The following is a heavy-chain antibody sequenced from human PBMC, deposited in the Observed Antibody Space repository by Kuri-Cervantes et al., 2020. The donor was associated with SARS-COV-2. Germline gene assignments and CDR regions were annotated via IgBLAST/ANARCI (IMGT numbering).Heavy chain of an antibody. CDR2: ISSNGGST. V-gene: IGHV3-64*01. CDR3: ARDLGYYYGSGSPGGLDY. CDR1: GFTFSVYW. D-gene: IGHD3-10*01. Sequence: GESLKISCAASGFTFSVYWMTWVRQAPGKGLEYVSAISSNGGSTYYANSVKGRFTISRDNSKNTLYLQMNSLRAEDTAVYYCARDLGYYYGSGSPGGLDYWGQGTLVTVSS. J-gene: IGHJ4*02.